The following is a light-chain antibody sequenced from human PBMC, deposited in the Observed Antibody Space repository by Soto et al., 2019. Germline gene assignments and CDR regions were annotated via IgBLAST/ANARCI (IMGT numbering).Light chain of an antibody. J-gene: IGKJ1*01. CDR1: QIFNSKS. Sequence: EIVLTQSPGTLSLSPGERATLSCRASQIFNSKSLAWYQQKPGQAPRLLIYGASSKAGGIPGRFSGSASGSAFTLTIHRLDPVDSAVYYWHPHRTLWTFGQGTRVEIK. V-gene: IGKV3-20*01. CDR2: GAS. CDR3: HPHRTLWT.